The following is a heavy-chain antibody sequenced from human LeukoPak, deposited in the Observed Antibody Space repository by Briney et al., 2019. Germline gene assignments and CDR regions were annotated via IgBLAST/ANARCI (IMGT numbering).Heavy chain of an antibody. V-gene: IGHV1-2*02. J-gene: IGHJ4*02. D-gene: IGHD3-9*01. CDR2: INPKSGGT. CDR3: ARSPDILTGENFDY. Sequence: AVSEKVSYKASGYAFRGYYMHWVRQAPGQGLEWMGWINPKSGGTNEAQKFHDRVTMTRDTSISTAYMEVSRLRSDDTAVYYCARSPDILTGENFDYWGQGTLVTVSS. CDR1: GYAFRGYY.